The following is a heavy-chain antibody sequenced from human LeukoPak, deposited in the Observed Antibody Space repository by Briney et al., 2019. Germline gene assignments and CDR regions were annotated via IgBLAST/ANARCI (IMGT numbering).Heavy chain of an antibody. CDR3: ARVSPAEATTAYYYDSSGRDYFDY. CDR2: ISYDGSNK. V-gene: IGHV3-30-3*01. Sequence: GGSLRLSCAASGFTFSSYAMHWVRQAPGKGLEWVAVISYDGSNKYYADSVKGRFTISRDNSKNTLYLQMNSLRAEDTAVYYCARVSPAEATTAYYYDSSGRDYFDYWGQGTLVTVSS. D-gene: IGHD3-22*01. CDR1: GFTFSSYA. J-gene: IGHJ4*02.